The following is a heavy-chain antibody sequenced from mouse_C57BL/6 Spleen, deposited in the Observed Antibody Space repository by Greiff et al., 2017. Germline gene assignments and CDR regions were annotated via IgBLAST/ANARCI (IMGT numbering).Heavy chain of an antibody. CDR2: IYPGSGST. V-gene: IGHV1-55*01. CDR3: ARERESTTVPGGFAY. CDR1: GYTFTSYW. D-gene: IGHD1-1*01. J-gene: IGHJ3*01. Sequence: QVQLQQPGAELVKPGASVKMSCKASGYTFTSYWITWVKQRPGQGLEWIGDIYPGSGSTNYNEKFKSKATLTVDTSSSTAYMQLSSLTSEDSAVYYCARERESTTVPGGFAYWGQGTLVTVSA.